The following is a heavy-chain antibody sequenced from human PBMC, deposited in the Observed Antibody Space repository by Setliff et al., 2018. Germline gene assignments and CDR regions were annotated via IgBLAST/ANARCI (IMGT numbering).Heavy chain of an antibody. CDR3: ARTINFLGSGTWGYMDV. J-gene: IGHJ6*03. Sequence: PSETLSLTCTVSGGTLTDYFWSWVRQPPGKRLEWIGDIDHGGGSSYNPSLQSRVTLSLDTSKNEFSLRLTSVTAADTAVYFCARTINFLGSGTWGYMDVWGKGTTVTVSS. CDR1: GGTLTDYF. CDR2: IDHGGGS. D-gene: IGHD3-10*01. V-gene: IGHV4-34*01.